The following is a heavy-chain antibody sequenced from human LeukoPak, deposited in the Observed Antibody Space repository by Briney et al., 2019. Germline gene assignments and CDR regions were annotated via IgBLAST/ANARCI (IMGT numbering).Heavy chain of an antibody. CDR3: ARAPSGGSNYDAFDI. D-gene: IGHD2-15*01. J-gene: IGHJ3*02. CDR1: GFTFSDYY. Sequence: GGSLRLSCAASGFTFSDYYMSWIRQAPGKGLEWVSYISSSGSTIYYADSVKGRFTISRDNAKNSLYLQMNSLRAEDTAVYYCARAPSGGSNYDAFDIWGQGTMVTVSS. V-gene: IGHV3-11*01. CDR2: ISSSGSTI.